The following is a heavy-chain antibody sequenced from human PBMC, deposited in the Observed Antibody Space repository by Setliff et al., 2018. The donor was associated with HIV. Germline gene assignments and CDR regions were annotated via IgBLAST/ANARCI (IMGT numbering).Heavy chain of an antibody. J-gene: IGHJ3*02. CDR3: AKKGYGSGRSDVLDI. CDR1: GITFSNDV. Sequence: PGGSLRLSCAASGITFSNDVLHWVRQAPGKGLEWVAVVSEDSSTIFYVDSVKGRFTISRDNSENTLYLQMNSLRPGDTAVYYCAKKGYGSGRSDVLDIWGQGTLVTVSS. D-gene: IGHD6-19*01. V-gene: IGHV3-30*04. CDR2: VSEDSSTI.